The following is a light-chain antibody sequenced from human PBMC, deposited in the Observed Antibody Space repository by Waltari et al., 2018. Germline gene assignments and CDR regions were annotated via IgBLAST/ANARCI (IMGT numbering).Light chain of an antibody. Sequence: QSVLTQPPSVSAAPGQRVTISCIGSLSSIGAGYDVQWYQQFPGTAPKLLIYADNNRPSGVPDRFSGSVSGTSASLAITGLQADDEAEYYCQSYDSSLGASLFGGGTKLTVL. CDR2: ADN. J-gene: IGLJ2*01. CDR1: LSSIGAGYD. V-gene: IGLV1-40*01. CDR3: QSYDSSLGASL.